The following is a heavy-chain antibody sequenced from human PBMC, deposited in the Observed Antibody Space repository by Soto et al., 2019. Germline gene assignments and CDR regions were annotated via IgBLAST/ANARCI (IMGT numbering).Heavy chain of an antibody. V-gene: IGHV4-4*02. Sequence: SETLSLTCAVSGGSISSSNWWSWVRQPPGKGLEWIGEIYHSGSANYNPSLKSRVTISVDKSKNQFSLKLSSVTAADTAVYYCARVGATPRDNCDYWGQGTMGTVSA. CDR2: IYHSGSA. J-gene: IGHJ4*02. D-gene: IGHD1-26*01. CDR1: GGSISSSNW. CDR3: ARVGATPRDNCDY.